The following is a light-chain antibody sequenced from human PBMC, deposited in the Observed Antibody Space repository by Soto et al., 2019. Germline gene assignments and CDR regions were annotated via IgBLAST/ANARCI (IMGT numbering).Light chain of an antibody. J-gene: IGLJ2*01. CDR3: SSYAGSSIPVA. CDR1: SSDAGGYNF. CDR2: DVT. Sequence: QSALTQPPSASGSPGQSVTISCTGASSDAGGYNFVSWYQHHPGKAPRLMIYDVTQRPSGVPDRFSGSKSGNTASLTVSGLQVDDEAYYYCSSYAGSSIPVAFGGGTKLTVL. V-gene: IGLV2-8*01.